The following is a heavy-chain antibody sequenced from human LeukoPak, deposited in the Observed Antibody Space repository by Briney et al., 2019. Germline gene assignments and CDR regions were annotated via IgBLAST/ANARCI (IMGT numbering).Heavy chain of an antibody. CDR2: INPSGGST. V-gene: IGHV1-46*01. Sequence: ASVKVSCKASGYTFTSYYMHWVRQAPGQGLEWMGIINPSGGSTSYAQKFQGRVTMTRDTSTSTVYVELSSLRSEDTAVYYCARGETIPSEQWLFRFQTSKRDPGLVGVYYMDVWGKGTTVTISS. J-gene: IGHJ6*03. CDR1: GYTFTSYY. D-gene: IGHD6-19*01. CDR3: ARGETIPSEQWLFRFQTSKRDPGLVGVYYMDV.